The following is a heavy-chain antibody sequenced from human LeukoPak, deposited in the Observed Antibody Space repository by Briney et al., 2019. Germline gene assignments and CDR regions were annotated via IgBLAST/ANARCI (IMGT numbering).Heavy chain of an antibody. V-gene: IGHV1-46*01. Sequence: ASVKVSCKASGYTFTSYYMHWVRQAPGQGLEWMGIINPSGGSTSYAQKFQGRVTMTTNTSTSTAYMELRSLRSDDTAVYYCARGSYCTNGVCPNFDYWGQGTLVTVSS. D-gene: IGHD2-8*01. CDR3: ARGSYCTNGVCPNFDY. CDR2: INPSGGST. J-gene: IGHJ4*02. CDR1: GYTFTSYY.